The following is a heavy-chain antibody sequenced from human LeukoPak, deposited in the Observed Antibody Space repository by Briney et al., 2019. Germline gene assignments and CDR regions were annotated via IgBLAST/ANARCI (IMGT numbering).Heavy chain of an antibody. CDR3: ARYWGPYDNSGAYFDY. J-gene: IGHJ4*02. D-gene: IGHD3-22*01. Sequence: SETLSLTCTVSGDSLSSSSYYSVCLRQPPRKGLEWIATIHYTGSTYYNPSLKSRVTISVDTSKNQFSRKLSSVTAADTAMYYCARYWGPYDNSGAYFDYWGQGTLVTVSS. CDR1: GDSLSSSSYY. CDR2: IHYTGST. V-gene: IGHV4-39*01.